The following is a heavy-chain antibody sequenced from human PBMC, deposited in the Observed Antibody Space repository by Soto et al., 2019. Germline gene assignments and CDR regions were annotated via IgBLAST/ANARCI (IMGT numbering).Heavy chain of an antibody. Sequence: PSETLSLTCTVSGGSTSSYYWSWLRQSPGKRLEWIGYIHYSGITKYNPSLKSRVTISLDTSKNQFSLKLSSVTAADSAVYYCARRPGASFDYWGQGTLVTVSS. J-gene: IGHJ4*02. V-gene: IGHV4-59*01. CDR2: IHYSGIT. CDR1: GGSTSSYY. CDR3: ARRPGASFDY. D-gene: IGHD7-27*01.